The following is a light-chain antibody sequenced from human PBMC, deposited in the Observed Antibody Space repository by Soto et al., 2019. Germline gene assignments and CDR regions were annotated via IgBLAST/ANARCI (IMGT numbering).Light chain of an antibody. Sequence: IVMTPSPATLTLSPSYRSTSYFRSSQSVSSYLAWYQQKPGQAPRLLIYDASNRATGIPARFSGSGSGTDFTPTISSLEPEDFAVYYCQQRSNWPPWTFGQGTKV. CDR3: QQRSNWPPWT. V-gene: IGKV3-11*01. J-gene: IGKJ1*01. CDR2: DAS. CDR1: QSVSSY.